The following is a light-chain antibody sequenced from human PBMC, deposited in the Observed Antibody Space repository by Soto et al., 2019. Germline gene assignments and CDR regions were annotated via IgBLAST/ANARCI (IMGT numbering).Light chain of an antibody. V-gene: IGKV3-15*01. CDR3: QQRSNWPWT. CDR1: QSVSSN. Sequence: EIVMTQSPATLSVSPGERATLSRRASQSVSSNLAWYQQKPGQAPRLLIYGASTRATGIPARFSGSGSGTEFTLTISSLQSEDFAVYYCQQRSNWPWTFGQGTKVDIK. J-gene: IGKJ1*01. CDR2: GAS.